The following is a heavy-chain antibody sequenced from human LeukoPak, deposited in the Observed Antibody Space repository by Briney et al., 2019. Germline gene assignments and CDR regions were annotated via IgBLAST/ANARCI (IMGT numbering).Heavy chain of an antibody. CDR2: INPSGGST. Sequence: GASVKVSCKASGYTFTSYGISWVRQAPGQGLEWMGIINPSGGSTSYAQKFQGRVTMTRDMSTSTVYMELSSPRSEDTAVYYCARDGPYGDYVIDYWGQGTLVTVSS. CDR3: ARDGPYGDYVIDY. D-gene: IGHD4-17*01. V-gene: IGHV1-46*01. CDR1: GYTFTSYG. J-gene: IGHJ4*02.